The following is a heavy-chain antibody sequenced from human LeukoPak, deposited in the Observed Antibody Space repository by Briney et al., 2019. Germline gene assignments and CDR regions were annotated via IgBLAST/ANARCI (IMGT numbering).Heavy chain of an antibody. CDR3: ARVVGRVVPAAPDY. Sequence: GGFLRLSCAASGFTFSSYWMSWVRQAPGKGLEWVANIKQDGSEKYYVDSVKGRFTISRDNAKNSLYLQMNSLRAEDTAVYYCARVVGRVVPAAPDYWGQGTLVTVSS. D-gene: IGHD2-2*01. J-gene: IGHJ4*02. CDR2: IKQDGSEK. V-gene: IGHV3-7*01. CDR1: GFTFSSYW.